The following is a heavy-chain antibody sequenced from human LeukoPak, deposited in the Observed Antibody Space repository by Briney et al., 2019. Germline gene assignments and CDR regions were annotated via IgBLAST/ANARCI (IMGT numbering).Heavy chain of an antibody. V-gene: IGHV4-59*08. J-gene: IGHJ3*01. CDR2: TYYSGST. CDR3: AGGLIQPGAFDF. CDR1: GGSISSYY. D-gene: IGHD5-18*01. Sequence: PSETLSLTCTVSGGSISSYYWSWIRQPPGKGLEWIGYTYYSGSTNYNPSLKSRVTISVDTSKNQFSLQLSSVTAADTAVYYCAGGLIQPGAFDFWGQGTMVTVSS.